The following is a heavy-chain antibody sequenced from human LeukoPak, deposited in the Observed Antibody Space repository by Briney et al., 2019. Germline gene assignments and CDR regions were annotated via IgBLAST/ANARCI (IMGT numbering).Heavy chain of an antibody. Sequence: GGSLRLSCAASGFTFDDYAIHWVRQAPGKGLEWISSIGWNGATIGYADSVKGRFTISRDNAKNSLYLQMNSLRAEDTALYFCARGSGNHFDYWGQGTLVTVSS. V-gene: IGHV3-9*01. CDR1: GFTFDDYA. CDR2: IGWNGATI. CDR3: ARGSGNHFDY. D-gene: IGHD3-10*01. J-gene: IGHJ4*02.